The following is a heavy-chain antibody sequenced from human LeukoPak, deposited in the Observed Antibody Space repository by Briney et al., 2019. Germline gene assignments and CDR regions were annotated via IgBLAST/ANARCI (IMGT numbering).Heavy chain of an antibody. D-gene: IGHD6-13*01. V-gene: IGHV1-69*13. CDR2: IIPIFGTA. CDR1: GGTFISYA. CDR3: ASLHPTDYSSSWSADY. J-gene: IGHJ4*02. Sequence: ASVKVSCKASGGTFISYAISWVRQAPRQGLEWMGGIIPIFGTANYAQKFQGRVTITADESTSTAYMELSSLRSEDTAVYYCASLHPTDYSSSWSADYWGQGTLVTVSS.